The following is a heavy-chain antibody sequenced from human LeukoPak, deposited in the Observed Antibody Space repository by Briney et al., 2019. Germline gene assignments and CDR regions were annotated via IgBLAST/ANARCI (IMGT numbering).Heavy chain of an antibody. CDR2: ISGSGSRT. J-gene: IGHJ4*02. Sequence: GGSLRLSCAASGFTFSSYAMSWVRQAPGKGLEWVSAISGSGSRTYYADPVKGRFTISSDNSNNTLYLQMNSLRAEDTAVYYCAKSGGWFGENGPFDSWGQGTLVTVSS. CDR3: AKSGGWFGENGPFDS. CDR1: GFTFSSYA. D-gene: IGHD3-10*01. V-gene: IGHV3-23*01.